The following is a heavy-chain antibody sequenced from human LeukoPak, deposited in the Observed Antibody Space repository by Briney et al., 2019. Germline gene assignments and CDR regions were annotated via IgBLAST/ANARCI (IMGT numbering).Heavy chain of an antibody. CDR1: GFTVSSNY. D-gene: IGHD4-23*01. CDR3: ARDRPYGGKGDFDY. J-gene: IGHJ4*02. CDR2: IHNDGSK. V-gene: IGHV3-66*01. Sequence: GESLTLSCAASGFTVSSNYMNWVRQAPGKGLEWISVIHNDGSKYYADSVKGRFTVSRDNSKNTLFLQMNSLRAEDTAVYYCARDRPYGGKGDFDYWGQGTLVTVSS.